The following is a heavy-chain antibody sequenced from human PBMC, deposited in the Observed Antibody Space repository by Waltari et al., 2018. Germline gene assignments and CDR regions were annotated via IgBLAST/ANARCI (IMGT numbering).Heavy chain of an antibody. CDR2: FDPEDGET. CDR3: ATEFRSVAGYFDY. V-gene: IGHV1-24*01. Sequence: QVQLVQSGAEVKKPGASVKVSCKASGYTFTSYDINWVRQAPGKGLEWMGGFDPEDGETIYAQKFQGRVTMTEDTSTDTAYMELSSLRSEDTAVYYCATEFRSVAGYFDYWGQGTLVTVSS. D-gene: IGHD6-19*01. CDR1: GYTFTSYD. J-gene: IGHJ4*02.